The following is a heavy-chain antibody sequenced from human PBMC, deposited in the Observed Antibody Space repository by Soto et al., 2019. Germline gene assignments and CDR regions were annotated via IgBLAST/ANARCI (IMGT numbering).Heavy chain of an antibody. CDR3: ARSADYGDYIRVEWLPRGPRDY. CDR1: GGSISSGGYY. CDR2: IYYSGST. V-gene: IGHV4-31*03. Sequence: QVQLQESGPGLVKPSQTLSLTCTVSGGSISSGGYYWSWIRQHPGKGLEWIGYIYYSGSTYYNPSLKTRVTISVDTSKNQFSLKLSSVTAADTAVYYCARSADYGDYIRVEWLPRGPRDYWGQGTLVTVSS. J-gene: IGHJ4*02. D-gene: IGHD4-17*01.